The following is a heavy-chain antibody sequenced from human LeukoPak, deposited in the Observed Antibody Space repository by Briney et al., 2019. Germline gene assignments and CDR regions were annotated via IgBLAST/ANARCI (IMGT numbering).Heavy chain of an antibody. CDR2: IYYSGST. CDR3: ARQKPTLTYSSGWYHQVGNFDY. Sequence: SETLSLTCTVSGGSISSSSYYWSWIRQPPGKGLEWIGYIYYSGSTNYNPSLKSRVTISVDTSKNQFSLKLSSVTAADTAVYYCARQKPTLTYSSGWYHQVGNFDYWGQGTLVTVSS. CDR1: GGSISSSSYY. V-gene: IGHV4-61*05. D-gene: IGHD6-13*01. J-gene: IGHJ4*02.